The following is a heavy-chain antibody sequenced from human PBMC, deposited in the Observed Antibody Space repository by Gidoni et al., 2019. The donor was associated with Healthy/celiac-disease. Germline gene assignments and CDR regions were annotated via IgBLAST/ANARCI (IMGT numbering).Heavy chain of an antibody. CDR3: ARSSSYCSGGSCSEPFDP. CDR1: GYRFTSYW. J-gene: IGHJ5*02. Sequence: EVQLVQSGAEVKKPGESLKISCKGSGYRFTSYWIGWVRQMPGKGLEWMGIIYPGDSDTRYSPAFQGQVTIAADKSISTAYLQWSSLKASDTAMYYCARSSSYCSGGSCSEPFDPWGQGTLVTVSS. V-gene: IGHV5-51*01. D-gene: IGHD2-15*01. CDR2: IYPGDSDT.